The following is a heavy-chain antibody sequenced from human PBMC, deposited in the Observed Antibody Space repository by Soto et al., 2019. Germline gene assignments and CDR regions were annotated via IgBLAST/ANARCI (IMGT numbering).Heavy chain of an antibody. CDR3: ARDADYGGSRGGMDV. D-gene: IGHD4-17*01. CDR2: IYYSGST. V-gene: IGHV4-31*03. CDR1: GGSVNNADYF. J-gene: IGHJ6*02. Sequence: QVRLEESGPGLLKSSESLSLICSVSGGSVNNADYFWSWIRHHPENGLEWIGYIYYSGSTRYNPSFKTRATLSIDTSKNQFSLRLNSVTVADTAVYFCARDADYGGSRGGMDVWGRGTTVT.